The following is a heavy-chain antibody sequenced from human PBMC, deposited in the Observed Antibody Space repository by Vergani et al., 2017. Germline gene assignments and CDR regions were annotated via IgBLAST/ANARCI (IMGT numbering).Heavy chain of an antibody. Sequence: EVQLLESGGGLVQPGGSLRLSCEASGFSFPGYAMSWVRQAPGKGRGWVSSVSGSSATPYYADSVKGRFIISRDNSKNTLHLKMNSLRADDTAVYYCTKGSRGYTGYFFDYWGQGTLATVSS. CDR2: VSGSSATP. CDR1: GFSFPGYA. J-gene: IGHJ4*02. CDR3: TKGSRGYTGYFFDY. D-gene: IGHD5-12*01. V-gene: IGHV3-23*01.